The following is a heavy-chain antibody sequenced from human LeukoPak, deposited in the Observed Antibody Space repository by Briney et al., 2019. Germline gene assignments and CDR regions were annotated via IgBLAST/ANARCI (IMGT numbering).Heavy chain of an antibody. CDR1: GFTFSSYS. J-gene: IGHJ3*02. CDR2: ISSSSSYI. D-gene: IGHD2-2*01. Sequence: GGSLRLSCAASGFTFSSYSTNWVRQTPGKGLEWVSSISSSSSYIYYADSLKGRFTISRDNAKNSLYLQMNSLRAEDTAVYYCARGYCSSTSCFFAFDIWGQGTMVTVSS. CDR3: ARGYCSSTSCFFAFDI. V-gene: IGHV3-21*01.